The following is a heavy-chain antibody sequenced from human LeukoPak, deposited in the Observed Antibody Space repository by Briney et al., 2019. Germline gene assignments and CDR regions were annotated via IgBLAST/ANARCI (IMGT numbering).Heavy chain of an antibody. V-gene: IGHV4-39*07. J-gene: IGHJ4*02. CDR3: ARESHGSTPL. CDR2: IYYSGST. Sequence: SETLSLTCTVSGDSISSSSYYWGWIRQPPGKGLEWIGSIYYSGSTYYNPSLKSRVTISVDTSKNQFSLKLSSVTAADTAVYYCARESHGSTPLWGQGTLVTVSS. CDR1: GDSISSSSYY. D-gene: IGHD1-26*01.